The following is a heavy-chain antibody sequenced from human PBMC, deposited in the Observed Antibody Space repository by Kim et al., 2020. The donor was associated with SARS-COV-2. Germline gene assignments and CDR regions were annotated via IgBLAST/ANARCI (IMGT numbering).Heavy chain of an antibody. D-gene: IGHD4-17*01. V-gene: IGHV3-21*01. CDR2: ISSSSSYI. CDR1: GFTFSSYS. CDR3: ARELTTVTTGFEFDY. J-gene: IGHJ4*02. Sequence: GGSLRLSCAASGFTFSSYSMNWVRQAPGKGLEWVSSISSSSSYIYYADSVKGRFTISRDNAKNSLYLQMNSLRAEDTAVYYCARELTTVTTGFEFDYWGQGTLVTVSS.